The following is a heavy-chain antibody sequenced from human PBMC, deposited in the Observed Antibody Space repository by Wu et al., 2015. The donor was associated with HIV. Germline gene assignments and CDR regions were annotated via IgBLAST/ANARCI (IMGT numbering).Heavy chain of an antibody. V-gene: IGHV1-18*01. CDR3: ARDHGGEYFTQGMDV. J-gene: IGHJ6*02. Sequence: QVQLVQSGGEMKKPGASVKVSCKTSGYTFISYGISWVRQAPGQGLEWMGWIGVHKGATNYAEKFQDRVTLTKDTSTTTVYMELRSLRTDDTALYYCARDHGGEYFTQGMDVWGQGTTVTVSS. CDR2: IGVHKGAT. D-gene: IGHD2/OR15-2a*01. CDR1: GYTFISYG.